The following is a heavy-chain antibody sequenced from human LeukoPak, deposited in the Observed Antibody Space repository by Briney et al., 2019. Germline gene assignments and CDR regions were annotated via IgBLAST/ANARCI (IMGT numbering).Heavy chain of an antibody. V-gene: IGHV4-59*08. Sequence: SETLSLTCTVSGGSISSYYWSWIRQPPGKGLEWIGYISYSGSTNYNPSLKSRITISIDTSKNQFSLKLRSVTAADTAIYYCARQGYDILTGYIDAFDIWGQGTMVTVSS. J-gene: IGHJ3*02. CDR1: GGSISSYY. D-gene: IGHD3-9*01. CDR2: ISYSGST. CDR3: ARQGYDILTGYIDAFDI.